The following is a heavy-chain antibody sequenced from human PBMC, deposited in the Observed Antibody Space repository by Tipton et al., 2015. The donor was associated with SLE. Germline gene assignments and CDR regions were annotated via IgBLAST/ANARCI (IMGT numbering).Heavy chain of an antibody. CDR3: VKGSLGYSGYGPTYYFDF. D-gene: IGHD5-12*01. Sequence: GSLRLSCAASGFTFNNYGLHWVRQAPGMGLEWVAFIRYDGTGKNYAESVKGRFTISRDNSRDTLFLQMISLRDDDTALYYCVKGSLGYSGYGPTYYFDFWGQGTLVTVSS. CDR1: GFTFNNYG. CDR2: IRYDGTGK. J-gene: IGHJ4*02. V-gene: IGHV3-30*02.